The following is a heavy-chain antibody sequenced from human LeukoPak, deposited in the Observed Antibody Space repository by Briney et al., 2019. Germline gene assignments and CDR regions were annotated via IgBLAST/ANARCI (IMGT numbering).Heavy chain of an antibody. D-gene: IGHD1-1*01. V-gene: IGHV3-15*07. CDR1: GFTFTNAW. CDR3: TRDRGAYNLYDY. J-gene: IGHJ4*02. CDR2: IKSKADGETI. Sequence: GGSLRLSCAASGFTFTNAWMNWVRQAPGKGLEWVGRIKSKADGETIDYAAPVKGRFTISRDDSKAIAYLQMNSLKTEDTAVYHCTRDRGAYNLYDYWGQGTLVTVSS.